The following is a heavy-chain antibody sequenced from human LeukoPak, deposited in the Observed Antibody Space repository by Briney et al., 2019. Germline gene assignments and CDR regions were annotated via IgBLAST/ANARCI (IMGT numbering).Heavy chain of an antibody. J-gene: IGHJ4*02. V-gene: IGHV1-18*01. Sequence: ASVKVSCKASGYTFTSYGISWVRQAPGQGLEWMGWIRVYNGDTNYAQKLQGRVTMTEDTSTDTAYMELSSLRSEDTAVYYCATGIRQLVQEGFDYWGQGTLVTVFS. CDR2: IRVYNGDT. D-gene: IGHD6-13*01. CDR3: ATGIRQLVQEGFDY. CDR1: GYTFTSYG.